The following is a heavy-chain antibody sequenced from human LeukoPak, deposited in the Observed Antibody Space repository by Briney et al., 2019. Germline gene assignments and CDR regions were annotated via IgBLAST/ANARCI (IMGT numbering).Heavy chain of an antibody. CDR3: ARDLSSSSFDY. CDR2: IYTSGST. CDR1: GGSISSGSYY. J-gene: IGHJ4*02. Sequence: SETLSLTCTVSGGSISSGSYYWSWIRQPAGKGLEWIGRIYTSGSTNYNPSLKSRVTISVDTYKNQFSLKLSSVTAADTAVYYCARDLSSSSFDYWGQGNLVTVSS. D-gene: IGHD6-6*01. V-gene: IGHV4-61*02.